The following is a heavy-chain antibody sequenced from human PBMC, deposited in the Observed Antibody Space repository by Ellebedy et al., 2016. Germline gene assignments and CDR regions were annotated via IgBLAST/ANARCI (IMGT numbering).Heavy chain of an antibody. CDR2: IYYSGST. Sequence: SETLSLTXTVSGGSISSYYWSWIRQPPGKGLEWIGYIYYSGSTNYNPSLKSRVTISVDTSKNQFSLKLSSVTAADTAVYYCASYCSSTSCYPNFDYWGQGTLVTVSS. J-gene: IGHJ4*02. D-gene: IGHD2-2*01. CDR1: GGSISSYY. V-gene: IGHV4-59*12. CDR3: ASYCSSTSCYPNFDY.